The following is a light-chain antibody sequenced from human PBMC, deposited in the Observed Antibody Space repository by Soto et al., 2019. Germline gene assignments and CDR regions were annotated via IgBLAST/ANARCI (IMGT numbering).Light chain of an antibody. CDR3: QYYDGSPLT. J-gene: IGKJ4*01. Sequence: EIGLTQFPGTLSLSPGERGTLSCRASQNINSALLAWYQQKPGQPPRLPIYGASSRATGIPDRFSGSGSGTDFTLTISRLEPEDFAVYFCQYYDGSPLTFGGGTSVELK. V-gene: IGKV3-20*01. CDR1: QNINSAL. CDR2: GAS.